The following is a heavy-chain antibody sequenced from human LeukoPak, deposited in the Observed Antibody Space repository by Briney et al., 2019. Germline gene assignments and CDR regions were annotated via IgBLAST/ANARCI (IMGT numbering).Heavy chain of an antibody. J-gene: IGHJ4*02. Sequence: ASVKVSCKASGYIFTSYNMHWVRQAPGQGLEWMGWINPNSGGTNYAQKFQGRVTMTRDTSISTAYMELSRLRSDDTAVYYCARVVRYFDWLLSGDYFDYWGQGTLVTVSS. D-gene: IGHD3-9*01. CDR3: ARVVRYFDWLLSGDYFDY. CDR1: GYIFTSYN. V-gene: IGHV1-2*02. CDR2: INPNSGGT.